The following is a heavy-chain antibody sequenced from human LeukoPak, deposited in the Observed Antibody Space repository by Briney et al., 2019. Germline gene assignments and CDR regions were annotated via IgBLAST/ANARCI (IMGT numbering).Heavy chain of an antibody. D-gene: IGHD6-13*01. V-gene: IGHV4-59*01. CDR3: ARTTEAHSWRTRYYDYYMDV. Sequence: KPSETLSLTCTVSGGSISSYYWSWIRQPPGKGLEWIGYIYYSGSTSYNPSLKSRVTISVDTSKNQFSLKLSSVTAADTAVYYCARTTEAHSWRTRYYDYYMDVWGEGTTVTVSS. CDR1: GGSISSYY. J-gene: IGHJ6*03. CDR2: IYYSGST.